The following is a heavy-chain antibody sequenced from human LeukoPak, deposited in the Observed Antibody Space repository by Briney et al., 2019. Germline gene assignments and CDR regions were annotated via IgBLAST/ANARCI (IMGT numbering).Heavy chain of an antibody. D-gene: IGHD6-13*01. CDR3: ARGKPAAPFDY. CDR1: GGSISSSSYY. J-gene: IGHJ4*02. CDR2: IYYSGST. Sequence: SETLSLTCTVSGGSISSSSYYWGWIRQPPGKGLEWIGSIYYSGSTYYNPSLKSRVTISVDTSKNQFSLKLSPVTAADTAVYYCARGKPAAPFDYWGQGTLVTVSS. V-gene: IGHV4-39*07.